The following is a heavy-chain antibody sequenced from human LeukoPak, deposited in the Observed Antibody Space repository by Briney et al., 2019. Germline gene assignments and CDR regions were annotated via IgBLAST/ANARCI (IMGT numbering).Heavy chain of an antibody. D-gene: IGHD3-3*01. V-gene: IGHV4-34*01. CDR2: INHSGST. CDR1: GGSFSGYY. Sequence: SETLSLTCAVHGGSFSGYYRRWLRQPPAKGLERTGEINHSGSTNYNPSLKSRVTISVDTSKNQFSLTLGFVTAADPAVYYCARGVRYYDFWSGYPEFDYWGQGTLVTVSS. CDR3: ARGVRYYDFWSGYPEFDY. J-gene: IGHJ4*02.